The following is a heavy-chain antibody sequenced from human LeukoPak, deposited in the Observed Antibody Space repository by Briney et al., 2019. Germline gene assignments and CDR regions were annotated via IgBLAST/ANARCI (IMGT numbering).Heavy chain of an antibody. Sequence: SQTLSLTCTVSGGSISSGGFYWGWVRQPPGKGLEWIGYIYHSGSTYYNPSLKSRVTISVDRSKNQFSLKLSSVTAADTAVYYCAREARYYDSSGYPDYWGQGILVTVSS. CDR3: AREARYYDSSGYPDY. CDR2: IYHSGST. CDR1: GGSISSGGFY. V-gene: IGHV4-30-2*01. D-gene: IGHD3-22*01. J-gene: IGHJ4*02.